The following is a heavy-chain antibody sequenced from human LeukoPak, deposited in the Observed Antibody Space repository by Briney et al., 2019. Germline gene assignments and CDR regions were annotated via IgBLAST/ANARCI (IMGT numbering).Heavy chain of an antibody. V-gene: IGHV4-59*08. J-gene: IGHJ5*02. CDR3: ARFDIDGDGYNLVS. Sequence: SETLSLTCTVWGGSISSYYWTGLRQAPGKGREWIGAMNYSGSTKDNPSLNSRVTISVDPSMNHFSLTLSSVTAADTAVYYCARFDIDGDGYNLVSWGQGSLVTVSS. CDR1: GGSISSYY. CDR2: MNYSGST. D-gene: IGHD5-24*01.